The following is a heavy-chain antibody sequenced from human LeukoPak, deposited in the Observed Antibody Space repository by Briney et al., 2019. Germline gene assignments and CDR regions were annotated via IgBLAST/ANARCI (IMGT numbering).Heavy chain of an antibody. J-gene: IGHJ5*02. CDR3: AKDLSYGSLWFDP. D-gene: IGHD3-10*01. CDR1: GFTFSSHG. V-gene: IGHV3-33*06. Sequence: PGRSLRLSCAASGFTFSSHGIQWVRQAPGKGLEWVALIWYDGSRTNYVDSVMGRFTISRDSSKNTLYLQMVNLRVEDTAVYFCAKDLSYGSLWFDPWGQGTLVTVSS. CDR2: IWYDGSRT.